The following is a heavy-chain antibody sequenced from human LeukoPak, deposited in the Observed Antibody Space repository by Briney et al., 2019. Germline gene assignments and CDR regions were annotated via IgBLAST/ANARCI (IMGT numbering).Heavy chain of an antibody. D-gene: IGHD3-22*01. Sequence: SVKVSCKASGGTFSSYAISWVRQAPGQGLEWMGRIIPILGIANYAQKFQGRVTITADKSTSTAYMELSSLRSEDTAVYYCARHHYDSSGYYYAFDYWGQGTLVTVSS. J-gene: IGHJ4*02. CDR1: GGTFSSYA. V-gene: IGHV1-69*04. CDR2: IIPILGIA. CDR3: ARHHYDSSGYYYAFDY.